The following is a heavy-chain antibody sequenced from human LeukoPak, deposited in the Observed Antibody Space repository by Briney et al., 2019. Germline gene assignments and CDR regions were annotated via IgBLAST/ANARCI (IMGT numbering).Heavy chain of an antibody. D-gene: IGHD3-10*01. V-gene: IGHV4-59*12. CDR3: ARVPHYYGSGSYYNGKDGMDV. J-gene: IGHJ6*02. CDR2: IHYSGST. Sequence: PSETLSLTCTVSGGSISSYYWSWIRQPAGKGLEWIGYIHYSGSTNYNPSLKSRVTISVDKSKNQFSLKLSSVTAADTAVYYCARVPHYYGSGSYYNGKDGMDVWGQGTTVTVPS. CDR1: GGSISSYY.